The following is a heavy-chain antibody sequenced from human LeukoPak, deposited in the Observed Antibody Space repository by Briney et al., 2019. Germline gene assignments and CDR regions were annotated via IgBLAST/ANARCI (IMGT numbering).Heavy chain of an antibody. J-gene: IGHJ4*02. D-gene: IGHD3-9*01. CDR2: VKYDGSTT. CDR3: ARYLYWLLLDY. V-gene: IGHV3-74*01. CDR1: GVTFSAYW. Sequence: PGGSLRLSCAASGVTFSAYWMHLVRQAPGKGLVWVSRVKYDGSTTTYADSVKGRFTISKDNAKNILYLQMNSLRVEDTAVYYCARYLYWLLLDYWGQGTLVTVSS.